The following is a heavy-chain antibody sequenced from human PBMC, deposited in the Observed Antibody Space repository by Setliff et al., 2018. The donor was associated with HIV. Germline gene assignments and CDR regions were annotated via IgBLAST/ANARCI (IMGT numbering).Heavy chain of an antibody. D-gene: IGHD3-3*01. CDR1: GGYITTYY. Sequence: SETLSLTCTVSGGYITTYYWSWIRQPPGKGLEWMGYIYYSGSTDYNPALKRRVTISLDTSKNQFSLKLSSVTAADTAVYYCARGAYYNFWSGYSAGGGSLGPWGQGTLVTVSS. CDR2: IYYSGST. J-gene: IGHJ5*02. CDR3: ARGAYYNFWSGYSAGGGSLGP. V-gene: IGHV4-59*01.